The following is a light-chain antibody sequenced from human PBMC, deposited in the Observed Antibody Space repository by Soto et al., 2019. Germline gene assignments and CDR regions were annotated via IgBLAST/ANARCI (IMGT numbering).Light chain of an antibody. V-gene: IGKV1-6*01. CDR1: PGIRYD. Sequence: AIQMHQSPYSLSASVGVRVTITCRARPGIRYDLGWYQQTPRKAPKLLIYAASSLQIGVPSRFSGSGSGTDVTLTISSLQPEDFATYYCLQDYNYPWTFGQGTQVEIK. CDR2: AAS. CDR3: LQDYNYPWT. J-gene: IGKJ1*01.